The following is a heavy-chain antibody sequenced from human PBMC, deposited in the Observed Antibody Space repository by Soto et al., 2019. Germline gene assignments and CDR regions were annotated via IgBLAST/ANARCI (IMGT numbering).Heavy chain of an antibody. D-gene: IGHD6-13*01. V-gene: IGHV1-69*12. CDR3: ARRGYSSSPYYGMDV. CDR1: GGTFSSYA. J-gene: IGHJ6*02. Sequence: QVQLVQSGAEVKKPGSSVKVSCKASGGTFSSYAISWVRQAPGQGLEWMGGIIPIFGTANYAQKVQGRVTITADESTSTAYMKMSSLRPEDRAVYYDARRGYSSSPYYGMDVWGQGTTVTVSS. CDR2: IIPIFGTA.